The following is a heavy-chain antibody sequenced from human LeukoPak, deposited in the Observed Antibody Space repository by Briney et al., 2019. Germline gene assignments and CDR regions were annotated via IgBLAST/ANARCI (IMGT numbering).Heavy chain of an antibody. CDR1: GFTFSSYG. Sequence: GGSLRLSCAASGFTFSSYGMHWVRQAPGKGLEWVAFIRYDGSNKYYADSVKGRFTISRDNSKNTLYLQMNSLRAEDTAVYYCAKSMTTVTTSNYYYYYYMDVWGKGTTVTVSS. CDR3: AKSMTTVTTSNYYYYYYMDV. V-gene: IGHV3-30*02. J-gene: IGHJ6*03. CDR2: IRYDGSNK. D-gene: IGHD4-17*01.